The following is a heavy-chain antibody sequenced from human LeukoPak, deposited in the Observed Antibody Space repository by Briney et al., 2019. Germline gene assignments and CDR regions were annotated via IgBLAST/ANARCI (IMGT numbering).Heavy chain of an antibody. CDR1: GFSLSSYW. D-gene: IGHD6-13*01. J-gene: IGHJ4*02. CDR3: ARIYSSSWYSDY. CDR2: IKQDGSEK. V-gene: IGHV3-7*01. Sequence: PGGSLRLSCAASGFSLSSYWMTWVRQAPGKGLEWVANIKQDGSEKNYVDSVKGRFTISRDNAKNSLYLQMNSLRAEDTAVYFCARIYSSSWYSDYWGQGTLVTVSS.